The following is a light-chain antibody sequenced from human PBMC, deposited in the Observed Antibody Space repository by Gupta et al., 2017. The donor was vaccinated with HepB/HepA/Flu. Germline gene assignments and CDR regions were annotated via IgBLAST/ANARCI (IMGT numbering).Light chain of an antibody. CDR2: EVT. J-gene: IGLJ2*01. CDR1: ISDVGNYDL. Sequence: SALTQPASVSASPGQSITLSCTGTISDVGNYDLVSWYQQHPGKAPQVIIYEVTKRPSGVSNRFSGSKSCNTASLTISGLQAEDEADYYCCAYVRSTTFYVLFGGGTKLTVL. V-gene: IGLV2-23*02. CDR3: CAYVRSTTFYVL.